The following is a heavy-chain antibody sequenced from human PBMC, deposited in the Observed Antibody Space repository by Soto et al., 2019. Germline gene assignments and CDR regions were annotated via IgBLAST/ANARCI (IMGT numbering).Heavy chain of an antibody. CDR1: DGSIRNSSYY. CDR3: ARDRGQQLAVGYYYYGMDV. CDR2: IYYSGST. D-gene: IGHD6-13*01. Sequence: PSVTLSLTSTVSDGSIRNSSYYCGWIRQPPGKGLEWIGSIYYSGSTNYNPSLKSRVTISVDTSKNQFSLNLSSVTAADTAVYYCARDRGQQLAVGYYYYGMDVWGQGTTVTVSS. V-gene: IGHV4-39*07. J-gene: IGHJ6*02.